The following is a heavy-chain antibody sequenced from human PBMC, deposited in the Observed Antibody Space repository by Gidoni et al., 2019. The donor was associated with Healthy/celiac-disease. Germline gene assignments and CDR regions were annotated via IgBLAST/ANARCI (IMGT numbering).Heavy chain of an antibody. V-gene: IGHV4-39*02. Sequence: LQLQDSVPGLVKPSETLSLTSTVSAGSISSSSYYWGWIRQPPRKGLEWIGSIYYSGSTYYNPSLKSRVTISVDTSKNQFSLKLSSVTAADTAVYYCARDYGSGSYIFDYWGQGTLVTVSS. J-gene: IGHJ4*02. CDR2: IYYSGST. CDR3: ARDYGSGSYIFDY. CDR1: AGSISSSSYY. D-gene: IGHD3-10*01.